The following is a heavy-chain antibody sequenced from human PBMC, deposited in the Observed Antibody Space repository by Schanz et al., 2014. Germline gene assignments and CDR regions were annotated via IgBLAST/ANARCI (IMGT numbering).Heavy chain of an antibody. CDR1: GLNFDYYG. Sequence: QVQLVESGGGVVQPGRSLRLSCATSGLNFDYYGMNWVRQAPGKGLEWVAVISDDGSNHYYPDSVKGRFTISRDNSNNTVYLQMNTLRAEDTAVYYCAKDHAGSDILTALGNWGQGTLVTVSS. J-gene: IGHJ4*02. V-gene: IGHV3-33*05. CDR2: ISDDGSNH. CDR3: AKDHAGSDILTALGN. D-gene: IGHD3-9*01.